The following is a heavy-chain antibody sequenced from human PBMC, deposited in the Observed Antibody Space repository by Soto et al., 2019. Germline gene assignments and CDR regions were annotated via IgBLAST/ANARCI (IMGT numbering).Heavy chain of an antibody. CDR3: ARELTSRAVDY. V-gene: IGHV1-8*01. D-gene: IGHD3-16*01. CDR1: GYTFTSYD. CDR2: MNPNSGNT. J-gene: IGHJ4*02. Sequence: QVQLVQSGAEVKKPGASVKVSCKASGYTFTSYDINWVRQATGQGLEWMGWMNPNSGNTGYAQRFQGRATMTTNTSISTAYMELNSLRSEDTAVYYCARELTSRAVDYWGQGTLVTVSS.